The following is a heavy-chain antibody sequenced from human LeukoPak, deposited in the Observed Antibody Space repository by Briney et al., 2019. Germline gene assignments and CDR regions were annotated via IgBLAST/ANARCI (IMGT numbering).Heavy chain of an antibody. Sequence: PGGPLRLSCAVSGFTLSSYWMHWVRQAPGKGLVWVSRINSDESSTSYADSVSGRVTISRENAKSTLYLQMNSLRVEDTAVYYCAREHQPGAAANYYCMDDWGQGTMVTVSS. J-gene: IGHJ6*02. CDR3: AREHQPGAAANYYCMDD. CDR1: GFTLSSYW. V-gene: IGHV3-74*01. CDR2: INSDESST. D-gene: IGHD2-2*01.